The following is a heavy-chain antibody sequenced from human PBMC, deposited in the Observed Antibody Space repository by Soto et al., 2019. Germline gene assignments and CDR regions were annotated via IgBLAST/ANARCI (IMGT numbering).Heavy chain of an antibody. CDR1: GWSINTYY. Sequence: PSETLSLTCTVTGWSINTYYWSWIRQPPGKGLEWIGYIYYRANPNYNPSLKSRVTISQDTSKNQFSLKLSSVTAADTAVYYCARHYGDGYDYVDYWGQGTLVTVS. J-gene: IGHJ4*02. D-gene: IGHD5-12*01. CDR3: ARHYGDGYDYVDY. CDR2: IYYRANP. V-gene: IGHV4-59*08.